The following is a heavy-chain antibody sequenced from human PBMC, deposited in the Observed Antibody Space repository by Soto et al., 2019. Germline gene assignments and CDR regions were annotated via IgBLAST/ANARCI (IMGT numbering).Heavy chain of an antibody. CDR1: GDSIKTETW. Sequence: QVHLQESGPGLVKPSETLSLTCAVSGDSIKTETWWRCLRQPPGTGLEWIGEIKHTGDANANPALRSRVSSSVARTKNHFFLILRSVSAPDTAVYFCEREGRLPWFESWGQGTLVTVSS. J-gene: IGHJ5*01. V-gene: IGHV4-4*02. CDR2: IKHTGDA. CDR3: EREGRLPWFES.